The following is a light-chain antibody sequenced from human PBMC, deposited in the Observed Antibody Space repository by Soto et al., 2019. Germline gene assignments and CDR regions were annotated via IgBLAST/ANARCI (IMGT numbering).Light chain of an antibody. CDR1: QSVSNS. Sequence: EIVLTQSPATLSLSAGERATLSCGASQSVSNSLSWYQPRPGKSPRLLIYDVSTRATGIPARFGGSGSGTDFTLTTSSLETEDFALYYCQQHDILPITFGQGTRLEIK. CDR3: QQHDILPIT. V-gene: IGKV3-11*01. CDR2: DVS. J-gene: IGKJ5*01.